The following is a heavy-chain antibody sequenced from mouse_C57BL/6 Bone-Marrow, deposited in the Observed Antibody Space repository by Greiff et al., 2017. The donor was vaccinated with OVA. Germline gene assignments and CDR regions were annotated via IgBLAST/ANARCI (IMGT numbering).Heavy chain of an antibody. J-gene: IGHJ4*01. D-gene: IGHD2-4*01. CDR2: ISDGGSYT. Sequence: EVQGVESGGGLVKPGGSLKLSCAASGFTFSSYAMSWVRQTPEKRLEWVATISDGGSYTYYPDNVKGRFTISRDNAKNNLYLQMSHLKSEDTAMYYCARDPIYYDYDRGYAMDYWGQGTSVTVSS. V-gene: IGHV5-4*01. CDR1: GFTFSSYA. CDR3: ARDPIYYDYDRGYAMDY.